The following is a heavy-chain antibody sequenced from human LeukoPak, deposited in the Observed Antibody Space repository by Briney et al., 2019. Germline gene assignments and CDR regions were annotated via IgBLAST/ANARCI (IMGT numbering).Heavy chain of an antibody. CDR3: ARDYAGSMVRGVIRAGMDV. J-gene: IGHJ6*02. Sequence: PGGSLRLSCAASGFTFSSYWMHWVRQAPGKGLVWVSRINSDGSSTSYADSVKGRFTISRDNAKNTLYLQMNSLRAEDTAVYYCARDYAGSMVRGVIRAGMDVWGQGTTVTVSS. CDR1: GFTFSSYW. CDR2: INSDGSST. D-gene: IGHD3-10*01. V-gene: IGHV3-74*01.